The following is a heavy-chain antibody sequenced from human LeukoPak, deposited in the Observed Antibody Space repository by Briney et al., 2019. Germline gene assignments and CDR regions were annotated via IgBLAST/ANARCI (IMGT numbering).Heavy chain of an antibody. Sequence: KPSETLSLTCTVSGGSISRTNYHWGWIRQPPGKGLEWIGSLYYSGSTFYNPSLKSRVTISVDTSKNQFSLQLTSVTAADTAVYYCARGVPEYYDFWSGYFYYFDYWGQGTLVTVSS. V-gene: IGHV4-39*01. D-gene: IGHD3-3*01. CDR1: GGSISRTNYH. CDR3: ARGVPEYYDFWSGYFYYFDY. J-gene: IGHJ4*02. CDR2: LYYSGST.